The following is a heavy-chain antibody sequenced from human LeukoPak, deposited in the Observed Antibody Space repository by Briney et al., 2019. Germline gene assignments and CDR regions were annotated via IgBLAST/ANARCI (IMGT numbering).Heavy chain of an antibody. J-gene: IGHJ4*02. Sequence: ASVKVSCKASGYTFTSYGISWVRQAPGQGLEWMGWISAYNGNTNYAQKHQGRVTMTTDTSTSTAYMELRSLRSDDTAVYYCARETGYYYDSSGYYPDYWGQGTLVTVSS. CDR1: GYTFTSYG. V-gene: IGHV1-18*01. CDR2: ISAYNGNT. CDR3: ARETGYYYDSSGYYPDY. D-gene: IGHD3-22*01.